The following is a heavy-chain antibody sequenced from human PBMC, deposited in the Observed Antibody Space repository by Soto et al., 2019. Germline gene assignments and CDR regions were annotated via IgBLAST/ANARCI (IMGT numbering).Heavy chain of an antibody. Sequence: QVQLQESGPGLVKPSETLSLTCTVSGGSISRYYWSWIRQPPGKGLEWIGYIFYTGRTNYNPSLKRRVTMSLATSKNQVSLRLSPVTAADTAVYYCARRGSGYEWYYFDYWGQGTLVTVSS. D-gene: IGHD5-12*01. V-gene: IGHV4-59*12. CDR1: GGSISRYY. CDR2: IFYTGRT. CDR3: ARRGSGYEWYYFDY. J-gene: IGHJ4*02.